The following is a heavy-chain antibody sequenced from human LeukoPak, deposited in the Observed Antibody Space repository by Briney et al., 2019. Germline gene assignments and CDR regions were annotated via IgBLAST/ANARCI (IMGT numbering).Heavy chain of an antibody. D-gene: IGHD2-15*01. CDR2: INPNSGGT. V-gene: IGHV1-2*02. Sequence: ASVKVSCKASGYTFTRYYMHWVRQAPGQGLEWRGWINPNSGGTNYAQKFQGRVTMTRDTSISTAYMELSRLRSDDTAVYYCARASRYCSGGSCQYYFDYWGQGTLVTVSS. CDR3: ARASRYCSGGSCQYYFDY. CDR1: GYTFTRYY. J-gene: IGHJ4*02.